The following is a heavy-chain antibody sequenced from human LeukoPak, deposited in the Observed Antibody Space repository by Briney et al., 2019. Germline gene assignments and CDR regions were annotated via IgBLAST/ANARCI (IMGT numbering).Heavy chain of an antibody. Sequence: GGSLRLSCAASGFTFSGYVMTWVRQAPGKGLEWVSSISSSSSYIYYADSVKGRFTISRDNAKNSLYLQMNSLRAEDTAVYYCARNGAFYDFWSGYYTEYFQHWGQGTLVTVSS. CDR2: ISSSSSYI. V-gene: IGHV3-21*01. CDR3: ARNGAFYDFWSGYYTEYFQH. D-gene: IGHD3-3*01. J-gene: IGHJ1*01. CDR1: GFTFSGYV.